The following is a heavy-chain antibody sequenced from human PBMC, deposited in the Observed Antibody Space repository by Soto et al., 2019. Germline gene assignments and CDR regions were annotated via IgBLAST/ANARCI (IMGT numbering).Heavy chain of an antibody. D-gene: IGHD1-7*01. J-gene: IGHJ4*02. V-gene: IGHV1-69*13. Sequence: SVKVSCKASGGTFSSYAISWVRQAPGQGLEWMGGIIPIFGTANYAQKFQGRVTITADESTSTAYMELSSLRSEDTAVYYCARDAELLMAYGLSCDYWGQGTLVTVSS. CDR2: IIPIFGTA. CDR1: GGTFSSYA. CDR3: ARDAELLMAYGLSCDY.